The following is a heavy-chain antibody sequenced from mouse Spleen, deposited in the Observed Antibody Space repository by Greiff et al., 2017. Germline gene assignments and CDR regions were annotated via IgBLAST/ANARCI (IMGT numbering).Heavy chain of an antibody. V-gene: IGHV5-9-1*01. D-gene: IGHD2-1*01. CDR1: GFTFSSYA. J-gene: IGHJ1*01. Sequence: DVMLVESGGGLVKPGGSLKLSCAASGFTFSSYAMSWVRQTPEKRLEWVATISSGGSYTYYPDSVKGRFPISRDNAKNTLYLQMSSLRSEDTAMYYCARLYYGNYGYFDVWGAGTTVTVSS. CDR2: ISSGGSYT. CDR3: ARLYYGNYGYFDV.